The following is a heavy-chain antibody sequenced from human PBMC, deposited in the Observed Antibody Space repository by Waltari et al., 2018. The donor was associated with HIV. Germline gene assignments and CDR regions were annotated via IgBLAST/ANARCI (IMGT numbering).Heavy chain of an antibody. Sequence: EVQLVESGGGLVQPGGSLRLSCAASGFTLRSYWMHWVPQAPGKGLVWVSRIKSDGSITSHADSVKGRFTISRDNARNTLYLQMNSLGAEDTAMYYCAKGGTSGYTFGFGRWGQGTLVTVSS. D-gene: IGHD5-18*01. CDR2: IKSDGSIT. V-gene: IGHV3-74*01. CDR3: AKGGTSGYTFGFGR. CDR1: GFTLRSYW. J-gene: IGHJ1*01.